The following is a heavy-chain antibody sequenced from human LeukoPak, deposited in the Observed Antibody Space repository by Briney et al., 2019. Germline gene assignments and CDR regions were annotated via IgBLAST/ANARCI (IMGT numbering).Heavy chain of an antibody. CDR1: GFTFTSYT. V-gene: IGHV3-64D*06. CDR2: ITGNGGST. Sequence: GGSVSLSCSSSGFTFTSYTMHWVRQAPGKGLEYVSAITGNGGSTYHADSVKDRFAISRDNSKNTLYLQMRSVRAEDTAVYYCVKSGSSGWFSDYWGQ. J-gene: IGHJ4*02. D-gene: IGHD6-19*01. CDR3: VKSGSSGWFSDY.